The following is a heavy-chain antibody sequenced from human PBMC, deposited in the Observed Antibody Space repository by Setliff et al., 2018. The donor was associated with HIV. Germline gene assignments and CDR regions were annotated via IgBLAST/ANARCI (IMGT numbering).Heavy chain of an antibody. J-gene: IGHJ4*02. V-gene: IGHV4-59*08. D-gene: IGHD6-6*01. CDR1: GGSISSYY. Sequence: PSETLSLTCTVSGGSISSYYWSWIRQPPGKGLEWIGYIYYSGTTNYNPSLKSRVTISVDTSKNQFSLKLSSVTAADTAVHYCARHVGYSSSSLDYWGQGTLVTVSS. CDR2: IYYSGTT. CDR3: ARHVGYSSSSLDY.